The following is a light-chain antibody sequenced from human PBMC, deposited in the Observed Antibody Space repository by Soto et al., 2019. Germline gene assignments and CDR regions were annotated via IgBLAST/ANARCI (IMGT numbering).Light chain of an antibody. CDR3: QQYGSPSRT. Sequence: EIVLTQSPGTLSLSPGERATLSCRASQSVGSNSLAWYQQRPGQSPSLLIYGASSRATGIPVRFIGSGFVTAFTLTISRLEPEESAVYFCQQYGSPSRTFGQVTKVEIK. V-gene: IGKV3-20*01. CDR2: GAS. J-gene: IGKJ1*01. CDR1: QSVGSNS.